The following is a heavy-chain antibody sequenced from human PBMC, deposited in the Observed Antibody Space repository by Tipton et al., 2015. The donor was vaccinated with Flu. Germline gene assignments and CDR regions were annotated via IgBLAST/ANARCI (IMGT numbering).Heavy chain of an antibody. D-gene: IGHD4-11*01. V-gene: IGHV4-38-2*02. Sequence: TLSLICTVSGDSMRSDYFWAWIRQAPGKGLEWIGNIHYSGSPHYNPSLRSRVTIAVDRPKNQFSLRLTSVTAADTAVYYCARRDFSNYVSEPKNWFDPWGQGTLVTVSS. CDR2: IHYSGSP. J-gene: IGHJ5*02. CDR3: ARRDFSNYVSEPKNWFDP. CDR1: GDSMRSDYF.